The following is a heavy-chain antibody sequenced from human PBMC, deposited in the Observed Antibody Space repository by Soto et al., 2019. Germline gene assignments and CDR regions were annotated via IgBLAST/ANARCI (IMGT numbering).Heavy chain of an antibody. CDR1: GFTFSNYA. V-gene: IGHV3-23*01. J-gene: IGHJ4*02. CDR2: ITGSGGGT. CDR3: AKRPLTAAGFDY. D-gene: IGHD6-13*01. Sequence: EVQLLESGGGLVQPGGSLRLSCAASGFTFSNYAMTWVRQAPGKGLEWVSVITGSGGGTYFVDSVKRRFTISRDNSKNTVYLQMTSLRAEDTAVYYCAKRPLTAAGFDYWGQGTLVTVSS.